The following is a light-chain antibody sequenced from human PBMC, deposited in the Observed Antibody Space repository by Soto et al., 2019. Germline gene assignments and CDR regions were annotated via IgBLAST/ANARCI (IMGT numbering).Light chain of an antibody. CDR1: QSVPKNY. CDR3: HQYATSPQT. Sequence: DIVLTQSPGTLSLSPGERATLSCRASQSVPKNYLAWYQQKPGQAPRLLIYGPSSRATGIPDRFSGSGSGTDFTLSSSRLEPEDFAVYYCHQYATSPQTFGQGTKVEVK. CDR2: GPS. J-gene: IGKJ1*01. V-gene: IGKV3-20*01.